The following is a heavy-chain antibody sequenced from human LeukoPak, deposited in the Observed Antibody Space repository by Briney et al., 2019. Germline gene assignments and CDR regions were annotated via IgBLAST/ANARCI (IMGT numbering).Heavy chain of an antibody. V-gene: IGHV4-4*07. CDR2: IYSSGST. CDR3: ARGGYVGNGYYFDY. J-gene: IGHJ4*02. D-gene: IGHD1-1*01. CDR1: GGSISSYY. Sequence: SETLSLTCTVSGGSISSYYWSWIRQPAGKGLEWIGHIYSSGSTNYNSSLKSRVTISVDTSKNQFSLKLSSVIAADTALYYCARGGYVGNGYYFDYWGQGTLVTVSS.